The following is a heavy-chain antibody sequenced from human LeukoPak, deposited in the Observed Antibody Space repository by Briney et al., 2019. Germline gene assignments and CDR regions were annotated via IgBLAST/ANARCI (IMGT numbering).Heavy chain of an antibody. V-gene: IGHV3-23*01. D-gene: IGHD2-15*01. J-gene: IGHJ5*01. CDR1: GFTISSYS. CDR2: SSTNYGTT. Sequence: GTLTLSCTASGFTISSYSYYWGCKGQRTGMELVSMSSTNYGTTYYEDPVQGRLTTFRDNSKNTLFVQMNSLRADDTAVYYCAKDGIAAVAAATPMNCFDSWGQGTPVTVSS. CDR3: AKDGIAAVAAATPMNCFDS.